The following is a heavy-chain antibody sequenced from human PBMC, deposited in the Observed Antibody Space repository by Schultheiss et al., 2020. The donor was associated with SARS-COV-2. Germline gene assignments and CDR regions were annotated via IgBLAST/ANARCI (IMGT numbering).Heavy chain of an antibody. Sequence: GGSLRLSCAASGFTFSGSAMHWVRQASGKGLEWVGRIRSKANSYATAYAASVKGRFTISRDDSKNTAYLQMNSLKTEDTAVYYCTRSQYSSSSLFDYWGQGTLVTVSS. V-gene: IGHV3-73*01. J-gene: IGHJ4*02. CDR1: GFTFSGSA. CDR2: IRSKANSYAT. CDR3: TRSQYSSSSLFDY. D-gene: IGHD6-13*01.